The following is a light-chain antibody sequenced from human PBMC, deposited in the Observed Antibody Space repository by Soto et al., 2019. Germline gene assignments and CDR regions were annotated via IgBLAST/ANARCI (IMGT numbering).Light chain of an antibody. V-gene: IGKV1-9*01. CDR1: QGISSY. J-gene: IGKJ5*01. CDR3: QQLNTCPIT. Sequence: IQLTQSPSFLSASVGDRVTITCRASQGISSYLAWYQQTPGKAPKLLIYASSTLQSGVPSRFSGSGSGTEFTLTISSLQPEDFATYFCQQLNTCPITFGQGTRL. CDR2: ASS.